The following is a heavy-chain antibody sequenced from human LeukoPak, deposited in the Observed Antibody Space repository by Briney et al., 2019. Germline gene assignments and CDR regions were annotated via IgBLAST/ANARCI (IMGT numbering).Heavy chain of an antibody. CDR1: GFTFSGYD. Sequence: SGGSLRLSCAASGFTFSGYDMSWVRQAPGKGLEWVLANSANGGTTYADSVKGLFTISRDNSKNTLYLQMNSLRAEDTALYYCAKVTGYWYFDLWGRGTLVTVSS. D-gene: IGHD3-9*01. CDR3: AKVTGYWYFDL. V-gene: IGHV3-23*01. J-gene: IGHJ2*01. CDR2: NSANGGTT.